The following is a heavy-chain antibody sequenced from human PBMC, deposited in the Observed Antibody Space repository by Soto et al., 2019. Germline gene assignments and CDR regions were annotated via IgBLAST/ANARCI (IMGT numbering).Heavy chain of an antibody. CDR2: INHSGST. D-gene: IGHD4-4*01. V-gene: IGHV4-34*01. CDR3: ARSENSNQVYYFDY. CDR1: GGSFSGYY. Sequence: PSETLSLTCAVYGGSFSGYYWSWIRQPSGKGLEWIGEINHSGSTNYNPSLKSRVTISVDTSKNQFSLKLSSVTAADTAVYYCARSENSNQVYYFDYWGQGTLVTVSS. J-gene: IGHJ4*02.